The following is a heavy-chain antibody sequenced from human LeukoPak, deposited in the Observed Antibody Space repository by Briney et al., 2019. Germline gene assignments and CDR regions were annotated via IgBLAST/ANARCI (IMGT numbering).Heavy chain of an antibody. Sequence: SETLSLTCTVSGGSISSSSYYWGWIRQPPGKGLEYIGSISYSRSTYYNPSLKSRVTISVDTSKSQFSLRLSSVTAADTAVYYCARAVGFSYDFWSGSTYYFDYWGQGTLVTVSS. D-gene: IGHD3-3*01. CDR2: ISYSRST. CDR1: GGSISSSSYY. V-gene: IGHV4-39*07. J-gene: IGHJ4*02. CDR3: ARAVGFSYDFWSGSTYYFDY.